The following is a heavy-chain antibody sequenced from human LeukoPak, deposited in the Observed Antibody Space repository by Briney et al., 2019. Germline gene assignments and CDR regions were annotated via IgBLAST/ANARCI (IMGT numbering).Heavy chain of an antibody. Sequence: ASVKVSCKASGYTFTGYYMHWVRQAPGQGLEWMGRINPNSGGTNYAQKFQGRVTMTRDTPISTAYMELSRLRSDDTAVYYCARAHYDSSGSGDYWGQGTLVTVSS. CDR1: GYTFTGYY. CDR3: ARAHYDSSGSGDY. D-gene: IGHD3-22*01. CDR2: INPNSGGT. V-gene: IGHV1-2*06. J-gene: IGHJ4*02.